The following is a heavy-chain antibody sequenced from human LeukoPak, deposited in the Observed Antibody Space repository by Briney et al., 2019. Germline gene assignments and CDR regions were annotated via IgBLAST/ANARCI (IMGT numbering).Heavy chain of an antibody. D-gene: IGHD6-19*01. V-gene: IGHV4-38-2*01. Sequence: SETLSLTCSVSGHSISSGYYWGWIRQPPGKGLEWIGTMYHRGSTYYNPSLKSRVTMSGDTSKNQFSLKLSSVTAADTAVYYCASPWGAVAGIDYWGQGALVTVSS. J-gene: IGHJ4*02. CDR3: ASPWGAVAGIDY. CDR2: MYHRGST. CDR1: GHSISSGYY.